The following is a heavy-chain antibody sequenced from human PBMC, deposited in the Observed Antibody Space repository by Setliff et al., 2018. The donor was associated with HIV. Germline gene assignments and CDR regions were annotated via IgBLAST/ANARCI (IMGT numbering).Heavy chain of an antibody. CDR1: GGSVSSGGYY. Sequence: SETLSLTCTVSGGSVSSGGYYWNWIRQRPGKGLEWIGHIYYSGSTSYNPSLKSRVTISVDTSKNQFPLKLSSVTAADTAMYFCARESRNDFWSGYYRTFDIWGQGAMVTVSS. V-gene: IGHV4-31*03. CDR2: IYYSGST. J-gene: IGHJ3*02. D-gene: IGHD3-3*01. CDR3: ARESRNDFWSGYYRTFDI.